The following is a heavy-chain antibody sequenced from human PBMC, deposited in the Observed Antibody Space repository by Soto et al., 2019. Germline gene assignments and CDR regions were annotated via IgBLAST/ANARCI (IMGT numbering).Heavy chain of an antibody. CDR1: GGSVTNSSYY. CDR2: MLYSGLT. J-gene: IGHJ6*02. D-gene: IGHD2-15*01. CDR3: APLSVSLSGPYGIHV. Sequence: SETLSLTCTVSGGSVTNSSYYWAWIRQPPGKGLEWIGSMLYSGLTYYNPSLKSRVTLSVDTSKNQFSVRLNSVTASDTAVYYCAPLSVSLSGPYGIHVWGQGTTVTVSS. V-gene: IGHV4-39*01.